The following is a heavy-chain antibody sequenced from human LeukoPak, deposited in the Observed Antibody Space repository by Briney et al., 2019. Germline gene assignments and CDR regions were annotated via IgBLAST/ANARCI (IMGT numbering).Heavy chain of an antibody. J-gene: IGHJ4*02. CDR2: IYTSGST. Sequence: SETLSLTCTVSGGSISSYYWSWIRQPAGKGLEWIGRIYTSGSTNYNPSLKSRVTMSVDTSKNQISLKVNSLTAADTAVYYCARESYSSSYLFDFWGQGTLVTVSS. D-gene: IGHD6-6*01. CDR3: ARESYSSSYLFDF. V-gene: IGHV4-4*07. CDR1: GGSISSYY.